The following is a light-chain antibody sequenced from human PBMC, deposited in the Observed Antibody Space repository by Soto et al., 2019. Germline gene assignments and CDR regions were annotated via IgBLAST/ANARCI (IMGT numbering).Light chain of an antibody. V-gene: IGKV3-20*01. CDR3: QQYGSSPPRYT. CDR2: GAS. CDR1: QSVSSSY. J-gene: IGKJ2*01. Sequence: EIVLTQSPGTLSLSPGERATLSCRASQSVSSSYLAWYQQKPGQAPRLLIYGASIRATGIPDRFSGSGSGTDFTLTISILEPEDFAVYYCQQYGSSPPRYTFGQGTKLEIK.